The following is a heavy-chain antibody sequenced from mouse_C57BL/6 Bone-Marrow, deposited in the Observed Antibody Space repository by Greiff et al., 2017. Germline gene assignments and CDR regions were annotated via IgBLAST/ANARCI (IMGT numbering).Heavy chain of an antibody. J-gene: IGHJ4*01. V-gene: IGHV5-6*01. CDR3: ARGRDITTVVGDY. Sequence: EVQLVESGGDLVKPGGSLKLSCAASGFTFSSYGMSWVRQTPDKRLEWVATISSGGSYTYYPDSVKGRFTISRDNAKNTLYLQMSSLKSEDTAMYYCARGRDITTVVGDYWGQGTSVTVSS. CDR2: ISSGGSYT. D-gene: IGHD1-1*01. CDR1: GFTFSSYG.